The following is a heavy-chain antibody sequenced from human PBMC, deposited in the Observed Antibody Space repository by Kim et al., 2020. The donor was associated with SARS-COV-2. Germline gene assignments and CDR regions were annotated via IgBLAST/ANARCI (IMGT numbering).Heavy chain of an antibody. CDR2: ISGSGGST. CDR1: GFTFSSYA. V-gene: IGHV3-23*01. CDR3: AKGVYSRRKGTDGSGGYYFDY. Sequence: GGSLRLSCAASGFTFSSYAMSWVRQAPGKGLEWVSAISGSGGSTYYADSVKGRFTISRDNSKNTLYLQMNSLRAEDTAVYYCAKGVYSRRKGTDGSGGYYFDYWGQGTLVTVSS. J-gene: IGHJ4*02. D-gene: IGHD3-10*01.